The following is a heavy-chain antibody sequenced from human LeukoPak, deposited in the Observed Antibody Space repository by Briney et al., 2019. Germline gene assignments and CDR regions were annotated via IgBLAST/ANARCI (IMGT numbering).Heavy chain of an antibody. CDR1: GGSITSHY. D-gene: IGHD3-10*01. CDR2: IYDTGST. Sequence: PSETLSLTCTVSGGSITSHYWSWIRQSPGRGLEWIGYIYDTGSTSYNPSLKSRVTMSVDTSNKQFSLKLSSVTAADTAVYYFAGGRGGGAFDIWGPGTMVTVSS. V-gene: IGHV4-59*11. CDR3: AGGRGGGAFDI. J-gene: IGHJ3*02.